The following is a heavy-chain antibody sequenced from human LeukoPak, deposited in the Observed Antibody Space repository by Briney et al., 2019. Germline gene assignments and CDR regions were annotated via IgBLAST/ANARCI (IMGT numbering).Heavy chain of an antibody. Sequence: GGSLRLSCAASGFIFSSYAMHWVRQAPGKGLEWVSVISYNGINKYYADSVKGRFTISRDNSKNTVCLQMNSLRVEDTAVYYCARDPSGSGWSLNNWGQGTLVTVSS. CDR3: ARDPSGSGWSLNN. V-gene: IGHV3-30-3*01. CDR1: GFIFSSYA. D-gene: IGHD6-19*01. J-gene: IGHJ4*02. CDR2: ISYNGINK.